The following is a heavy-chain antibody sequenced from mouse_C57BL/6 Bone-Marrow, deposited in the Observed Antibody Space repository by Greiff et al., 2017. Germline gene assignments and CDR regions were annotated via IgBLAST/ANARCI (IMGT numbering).Heavy chain of an antibody. Sequence: EVQLQQSGAELVRPGASVKLSCTASGFNIKDDYMHWVKQRPEQGLEWIGWIDPENGDTEYASKFQGKATITADTSSNTAYLQLSSLTSEDTAVYYCTTYTPYSYPYWYFDVWGTGTTVTVSS. V-gene: IGHV14-4*01. D-gene: IGHD2-12*01. CDR3: TTYTPYSYPYWYFDV. J-gene: IGHJ1*03. CDR2: IDPENGDT. CDR1: GFNIKDDY.